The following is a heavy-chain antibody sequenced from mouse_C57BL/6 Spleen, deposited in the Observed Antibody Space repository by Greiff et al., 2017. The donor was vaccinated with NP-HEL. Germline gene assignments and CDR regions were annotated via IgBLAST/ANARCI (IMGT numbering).Heavy chain of an antibody. J-gene: IGHJ4*01. CDR1: GFTFSDYG. V-gene: IGHV5-17*01. CDR3: ARIYGSSLYAMDY. CDR2: ISSGSSTI. Sequence: DVKLVESGGGLVKPGGSLKLSCAASGFTFSDYGMHWVRQAPEKGLEWVAYISSGSSTIYYADTVKGRFTISRDNAKNTLFLQMTSLRSEDTAMYYCARIYGSSLYAMDYWGQGTSVTVSS. D-gene: IGHD1-1*01.